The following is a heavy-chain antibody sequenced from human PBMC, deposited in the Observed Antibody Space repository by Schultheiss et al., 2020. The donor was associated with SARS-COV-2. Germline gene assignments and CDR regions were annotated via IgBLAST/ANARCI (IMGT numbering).Heavy chain of an antibody. D-gene: IGHD6-19*01. J-gene: IGHJ4*02. CDR1: GFTFSSYS. Sequence: GGSLRLSCAASGFTFSSYSMNWVRQAPGKGLEWVSYISSSGSTIYYADSVKGRFTISRDNAKNSLYLQMNSLRAEDTAVYYCARDPASGWFDYWGQGTLVTVSS. CDR2: ISSSGSTI. CDR3: ARDPASGWFDY. V-gene: IGHV3-48*04.